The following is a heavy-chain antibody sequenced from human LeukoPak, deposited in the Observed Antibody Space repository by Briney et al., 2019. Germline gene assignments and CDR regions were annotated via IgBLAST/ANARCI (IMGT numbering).Heavy chain of an antibody. D-gene: IGHD6-19*01. V-gene: IGHV4-34*01. CDR1: GGSFSGYY. Sequence: SETLSLTCAVYGGSFSGYYWSWIRQPPGKGLEWIGEINHSGSTYYNPSLKSRVTISVDTPKNQFSLKLSSVTAADTAVYFCARRGSGWTDCFDPWGQGTLVTVSS. CDR2: INHSGST. J-gene: IGHJ5*02. CDR3: ARRGSGWTDCFDP.